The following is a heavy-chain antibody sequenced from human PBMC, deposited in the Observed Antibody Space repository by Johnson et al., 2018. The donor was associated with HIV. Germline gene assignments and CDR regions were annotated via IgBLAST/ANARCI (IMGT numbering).Heavy chain of an antibody. Sequence: EVQVVESGGGLVQPGRSLRLSCVASGFTFDDYAMHWVRQGPGKGLEWVSGISWNSRSIGYADSVKGRFTISRDNAKNSLYLQMNSLRAEDTAVYYCASDLTLWKARGDAFDIWGQGTMVTVSS. CDR1: GFTFDDYA. CDR3: ASDLTLWKARGDAFDI. D-gene: IGHD3-10*01. CDR2: ISWNSRSI. J-gene: IGHJ3*02. V-gene: IGHV3-9*01.